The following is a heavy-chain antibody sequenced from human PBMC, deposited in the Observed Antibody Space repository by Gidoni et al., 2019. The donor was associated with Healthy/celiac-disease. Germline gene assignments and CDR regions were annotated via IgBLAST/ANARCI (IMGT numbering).Heavy chain of an antibody. CDR2: ISYDGSNK. Sequence: QVQLVESGGGVVQPGRYLRLSCAASGFTFSSYAMHWVRQAPGKGLEWVAVISYDGSNKYYADSVKGRFTISRDNSKNTLYLQMNSLRAEDTAVYYCARELWFGELFYYYYGMDVWGQGTTVTVSS. V-gene: IGHV3-30-3*01. J-gene: IGHJ6*02. D-gene: IGHD3-10*01. CDR1: GFTFSSYA. CDR3: ARELWFGELFYYYYGMDV.